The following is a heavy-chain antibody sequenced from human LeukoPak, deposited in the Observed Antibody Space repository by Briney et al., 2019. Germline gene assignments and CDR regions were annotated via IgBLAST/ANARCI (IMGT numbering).Heavy chain of an antibody. J-gene: IGHJ4*02. Sequence: GGSLRLSCAASGFTFSSYAMAWVRQAPGKGLECVSSLSFGGGTIYYADSVKGRFTISRDTSKNTLYLQMNSLRAEDTAIYYCAKEVVPGTSRSFDYWGQGTLVTVSS. V-gene: IGHV3-23*01. CDR2: LSFGGGTI. D-gene: IGHD2-2*01. CDR1: GFTFSSYA. CDR3: AKEVVPGTSRSFDY.